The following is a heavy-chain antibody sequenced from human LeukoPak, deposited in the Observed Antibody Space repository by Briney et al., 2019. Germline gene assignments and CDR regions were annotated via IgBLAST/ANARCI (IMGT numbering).Heavy chain of an antibody. CDR3: TKIANGGLSDY. Sequence: SETLSLTCTVSGGSISGYYWAWIRQPPGNVLEWIGYIHYSGNTNYNPSLKSRVTMSVDTSKNQFSLIVTSVTAADTAVYYCTKIANGGLSDYWGQGTLVTVSS. CDR1: GGSISGYY. V-gene: IGHV4-59*01. CDR2: IHYSGNT. J-gene: IGHJ4*02. D-gene: IGHD2-8*01.